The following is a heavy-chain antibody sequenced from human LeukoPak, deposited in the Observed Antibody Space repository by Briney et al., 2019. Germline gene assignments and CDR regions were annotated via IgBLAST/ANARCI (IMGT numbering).Heavy chain of an antibody. Sequence: SETLSPTCTVPGGSISSYYWSWIRQPPGKGLEWIGYIYYSGSTYYNPSLKSRVTISVDTSKNQFSLKLSSVTAADTAVYYCARDSRQQLGGGFDYWGQGTLVTVSS. CDR3: ARDSRQQLGGGFDY. V-gene: IGHV4-59*01. CDR1: GGSISSYY. J-gene: IGHJ4*02. D-gene: IGHD6-13*01. CDR2: IYYSGST.